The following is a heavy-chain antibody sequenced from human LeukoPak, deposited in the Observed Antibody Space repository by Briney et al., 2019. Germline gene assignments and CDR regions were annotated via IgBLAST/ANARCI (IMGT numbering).Heavy chain of an antibody. Sequence: GASVKVSCKASGYTFTSYDINWVRQATGQGLELMGGMNPNSGNTGYAQKFQGRVTMTRNTSISTAYMELSSLRSEDTAVYYCARATSIAARRGYYYYYMDVWGKGTTVTVSS. D-gene: IGHD6-6*01. CDR3: ARATSIAARRGYYYYYMDV. J-gene: IGHJ6*03. CDR2: MNPNSGNT. V-gene: IGHV1-8*01. CDR1: GYTFTSYD.